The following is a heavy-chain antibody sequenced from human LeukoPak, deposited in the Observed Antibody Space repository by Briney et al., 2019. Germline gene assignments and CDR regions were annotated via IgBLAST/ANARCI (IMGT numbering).Heavy chain of an antibody. CDR2: IYPRDGST. J-gene: IGHJ4*02. Sequence: ASVKVSCTTSGYTFTSNYIHWVRQAPGQGLEWMGMIYPRDGSTSYAQKFQGRVTMTEDTSTDTAYMELSSLRSEDTAVYYCATLGVITNYFDYWGQGTLVTVSS. CDR1: GYTFTSNY. V-gene: IGHV1-46*01. CDR3: ATLGVITNYFDY. D-gene: IGHD3-10*01.